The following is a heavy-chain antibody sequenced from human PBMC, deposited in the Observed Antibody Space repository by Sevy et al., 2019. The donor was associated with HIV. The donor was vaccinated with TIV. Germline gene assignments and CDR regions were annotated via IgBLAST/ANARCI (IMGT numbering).Heavy chain of an antibody. D-gene: IGHD2-2*02. CDR3: VKGARYTIPNDAFDI. CDR1: GFTFSSNA. CDR2: ISGGGGDT. J-gene: IGHJ3*02. V-gene: IGHV3-23*01. Sequence: GESLKISCEASGFTFSSNAMSWVRQAPGKGLEWVSGISGGGGDTFYADSVKGRFTISRDNSKNTLFLQINSLRAEDTALYYCVKGARYTIPNDAFDIWGQGTMVTVSS.